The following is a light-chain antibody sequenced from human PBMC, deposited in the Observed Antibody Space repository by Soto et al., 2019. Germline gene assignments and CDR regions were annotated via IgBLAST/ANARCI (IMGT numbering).Light chain of an antibody. CDR1: QSISIW. Sequence: DIQMTQSPSTLSASVGDRVAITCRASQSISIWLAWYQQKPGKAPKLLIYKASSLESGVPSRFSGSGTVTEFTLTISSLQPDDFATYYSQQYNDYSWTFGQGTKVEIK. V-gene: IGKV1-5*03. J-gene: IGKJ1*01. CDR3: QQYNDYSWT. CDR2: KAS.